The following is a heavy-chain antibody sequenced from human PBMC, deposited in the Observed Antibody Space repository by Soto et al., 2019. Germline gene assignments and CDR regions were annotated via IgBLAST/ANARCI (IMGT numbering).Heavy chain of an antibody. CDR3: ARDMYYDFWSGYSQHDAFDI. CDR1: GFTVSSNY. Sequence: EVQLVESGGGLVQPGGSLRLSCAASGFTVSSNYMSWVRQAPGKGLEWVSVIYSGGSTYYADSVKGRFTISRDNSKNTLYLQMNSLRAEDTAVYYCARDMYYDFWSGYSQHDAFDIWGQGTMVTLSS. D-gene: IGHD3-3*01. CDR2: IYSGGST. J-gene: IGHJ3*02. V-gene: IGHV3-66*01.